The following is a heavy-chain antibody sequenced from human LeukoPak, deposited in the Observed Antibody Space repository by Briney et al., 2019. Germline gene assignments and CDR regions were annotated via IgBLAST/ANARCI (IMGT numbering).Heavy chain of an antibody. J-gene: IGHJ5*02. CDR1: GYSISSGYY. CDR2: IYHSGST. D-gene: IGHD3-10*01. Sequence: PSETLSLTCTVSGYSISSGYYWGWIRQPPGKGLEWIGSIYHSGSTYYNPSLKSRVTISVDTSKNQFSLKLSSVTAADTAVYYCARAEGVWVRGVIKWFDPWGQGTLVTVSS. CDR3: ARAEGVWVRGVIKWFDP. V-gene: IGHV4-38-2*02.